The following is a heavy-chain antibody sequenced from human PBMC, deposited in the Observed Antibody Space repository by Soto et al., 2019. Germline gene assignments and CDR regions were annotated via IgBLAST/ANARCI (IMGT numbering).Heavy chain of an antibody. D-gene: IGHD1-7*01. CDR2: ISTDESST. V-gene: IGHV3-74*01. CDR1: GFTFSSYA. CDR3: ARDNWNSY. Sequence: GGSLRLSCAASGFTFSSYAMSWVRQAPGRGLVWVSRISTDESSTNYADSVTGRFTISRDNAMNTLYLQMNSLRAEDTAVYYCARDNWNSYWGQGTLVTVSS. J-gene: IGHJ4*02.